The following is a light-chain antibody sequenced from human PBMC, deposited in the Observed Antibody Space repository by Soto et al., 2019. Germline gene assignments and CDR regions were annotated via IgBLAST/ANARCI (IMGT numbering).Light chain of an antibody. J-gene: IGKJ2*01. CDR2: GAS. CDR3: QQYGSSPPMYT. V-gene: IGKV3-20*01. CDR1: QSVSSSY. Sequence: EIVLTQSPGTLSLSPGGRATLSCRASQSVSSSYLAWYQQKPGQAPRLLIYGASSRATGIPDRFSGSGFGTDFTLTISRLEPEDFAVYYCQQYGSSPPMYTFGQGTKLEIK.